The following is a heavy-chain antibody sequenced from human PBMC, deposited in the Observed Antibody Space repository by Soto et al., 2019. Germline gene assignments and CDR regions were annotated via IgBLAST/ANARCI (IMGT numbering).Heavy chain of an antibody. CDR3: ARDGAHSTDSSGYYFFDY. D-gene: IGHD3-22*01. CDR1: GFTFSSYA. J-gene: IGHJ4*02. V-gene: IGHV3-30-3*01. Sequence: GGSLRLSCAASGFTFSSYAMHWVRQAPGKGLEWVAVISYDGSNKYYADSVKGRFTISRDNSKNTLYLQMNSLRAEDTAVYYCARDGAHSTDSSGYYFFDYWGQGTLVTVSS. CDR2: ISYDGSNK.